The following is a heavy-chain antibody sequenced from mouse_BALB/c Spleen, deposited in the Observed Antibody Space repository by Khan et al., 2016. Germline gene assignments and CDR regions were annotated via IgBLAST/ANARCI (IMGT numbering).Heavy chain of an antibody. CDR1: GFTFSSFG. J-gene: IGHJ4*01. CDR3: TREGCYVSSSNYAVDW. D-gene: IGHD1-1*01. V-gene: IGHV5-17*02. Sequence: EVELVESGGGLVQPGGSRKLSCAASGFTFSSFGMHWVRQAPEKGLEWVAYISGGSFTIYYADAVKGRFPISRDNPRNTLFLQMTSLSSEDTALFYCTREGCYVSSSNYAVDWWGRGTSVTVSA. CDR2: ISGGSFTI.